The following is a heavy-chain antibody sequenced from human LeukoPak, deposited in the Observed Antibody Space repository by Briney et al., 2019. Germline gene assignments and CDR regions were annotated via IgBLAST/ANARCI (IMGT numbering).Heavy chain of an antibody. D-gene: IGHD3-3*01. CDR2: ISSLSSYI. CDR1: GFTFSSHG. J-gene: IGHJ6*02. V-gene: IGHV3-21*06. CDR3: TKVNNDLNGMDV. Sequence: TGGSLRLSCAASGFTFSSHGMYWVRQAPGKGLEWVSSISSLSSYIYYADSVKGRFTISRDNAKNSLYLQMNSLRAEDTAVYYCTKVNNDLNGMDVWGQGTTVTVSS.